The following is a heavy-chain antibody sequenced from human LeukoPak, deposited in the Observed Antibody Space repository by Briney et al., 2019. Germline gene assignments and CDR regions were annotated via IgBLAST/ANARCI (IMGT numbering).Heavy chain of an antibody. CDR1: GDSISSGDYY. CDR2: ISSSGST. V-gene: IGHV4-61*02. J-gene: IGHJ4*02. CDR3: AREGIQLWSDY. D-gene: IGHD5-18*01. Sequence: SQTLSLTCTVSGDSISSGDYYWSWIRQPAGKGLEWIGRISSSGSTNYNPSLRSRVTISVDTSKNQFSLKLSSVTAADTAVYYCAREGIQLWSDYWGQGTLVTVSS.